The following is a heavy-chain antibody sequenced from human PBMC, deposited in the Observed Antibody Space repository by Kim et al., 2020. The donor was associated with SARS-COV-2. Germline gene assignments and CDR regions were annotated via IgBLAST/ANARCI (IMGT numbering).Heavy chain of an antibody. J-gene: IGHJ4*01. CDR2: INRNGKTT. CDR1: GFIFDDYS. Sequence: GGSLRLSCAASGFIFDDYSLSWVRQAPGKGLQWVSGINRNGKTTYYADSVKGRFTISRDNAQNCLYLLMNSLRAEDTALYYCAKGRSPNYGEIDYWGQGTLLT. CDR3: AKGRSPNYGEIDY. D-gene: IGHD4-17*01. V-gene: IGHV3-20*04.